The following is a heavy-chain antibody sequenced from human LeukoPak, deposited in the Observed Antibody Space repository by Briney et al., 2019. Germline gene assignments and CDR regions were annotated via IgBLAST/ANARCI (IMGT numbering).Heavy chain of an antibody. CDR3: ARVDYYGSGSYYNEYYGMDV. CDR1: GFTFSSYD. V-gene: IGHV3-13*01. CDR2: IGTAGDT. J-gene: IGHJ6*02. D-gene: IGHD3-10*01. Sequence: GGSLRLSCAASGFTFSSYDMHWVRQATGKGLEWVSAIGTAGDTYYPGSVKGRFTISRENAKNSLYLQMNSLRAEDTAVYYCARVDYYGSGSYYNEYYGMDVWGQGTTVTVSS.